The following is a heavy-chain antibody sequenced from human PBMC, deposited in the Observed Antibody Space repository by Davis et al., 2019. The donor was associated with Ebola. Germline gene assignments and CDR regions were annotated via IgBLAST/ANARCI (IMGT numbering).Heavy chain of an antibody. CDR1: GFTVSSTY. CDR3: ARGVSS. CDR2: IYSDDRT. V-gene: IGHV3-66*01. Sequence: PGGSLRLSCAAFGFTVSSTYMSWVRQAPGKGLEWVSVIYSDDRTYYGDSVNGRFTISRDNSKNTLYLQMNNLRAEETAVYYCARGVSSWGRGTLVTVSS. J-gene: IGHJ5*02. D-gene: IGHD1-26*01.